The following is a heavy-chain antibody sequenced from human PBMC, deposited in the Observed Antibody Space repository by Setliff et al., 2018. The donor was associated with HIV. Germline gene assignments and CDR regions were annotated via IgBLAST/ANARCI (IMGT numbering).Heavy chain of an antibody. V-gene: IGHV3-30*02. D-gene: IGHD2-15*01. Sequence: GGSLRLSCAASGITFSSIDIHWVRQAPGRRPEWVAHSVPDGTRAYYSDSVKGRFTISRNNSKNTVYLQMSSLRPDDTAVYHCAKGPLHGGFDIWGQGTMVTVSS. J-gene: IGHJ3*02. CDR3: AKGPLHGGFDI. CDR2: SVPDGTRA. CDR1: GITFSSID.